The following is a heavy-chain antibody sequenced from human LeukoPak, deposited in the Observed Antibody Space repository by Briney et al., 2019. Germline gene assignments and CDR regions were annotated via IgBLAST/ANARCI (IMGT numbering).Heavy chain of an antibody. CDR1: GYTFTSYY. V-gene: IGHV1-2*02. CDR2: INPNSGGT. CDR3: AASSMVRGVISDY. Sequence: ASVKVSCKASGYTFTSYYMHWVRQAPGQGLEWMGWINPNSGGTNYAQKFQGRVTMTRDTSISTAYMELSRLRSDDTAVYYCAASSMVRGVISDYWGQGTLVTVSS. J-gene: IGHJ4*02. D-gene: IGHD3-10*01.